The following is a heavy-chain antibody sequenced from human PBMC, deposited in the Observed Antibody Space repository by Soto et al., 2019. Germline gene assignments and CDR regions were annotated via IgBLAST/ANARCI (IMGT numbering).Heavy chain of an antibody. V-gene: IGHV3-23*01. CDR3: AKAGIPAGGTGWNWFEP. CDR2: ISGSGADT. CDR1: GFTFSSYA. Sequence: EVQLLESGGGLAPPGGSLRLSCAASGFTFSSYAMNWVRQAPGKGVEWVAGISGSGADTYYVGSVKGRFTISRDNSKNTLYRQMTSLRSEDTAVYYCAKAGIPAGGTGWNWFEPWGQGTRVSVSS. J-gene: IGHJ5*02. D-gene: IGHD6-13*01.